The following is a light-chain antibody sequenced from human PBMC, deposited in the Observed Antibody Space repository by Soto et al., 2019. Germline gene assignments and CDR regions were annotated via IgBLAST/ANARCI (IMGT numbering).Light chain of an antibody. J-gene: IGKJ5*01. V-gene: IGKV1-5*03. CDR3: QQYYSYTIT. Sequence: DIQMTQPPSTLSASVGDRVTITCRASQSISSWLAWYQQKPGKAPKLLIYKASTLQSGVPSRFSGSGSGTDFTLTISCLQSEDFATYYCQQYYSYTITFGQGTRLEI. CDR2: KAS. CDR1: QSISSW.